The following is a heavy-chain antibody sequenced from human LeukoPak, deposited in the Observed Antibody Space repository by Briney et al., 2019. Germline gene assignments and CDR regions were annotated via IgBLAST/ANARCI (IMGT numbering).Heavy chain of an antibody. CDR3: ARDEHQYYPESRCRFHY. Sequence: PGGSLRLSCAASGFTFCYYWMGWVRQAPGKGLEWVANIKQDGSEKYYVDSVRGRFTISRDNAKNSLYLQMNSMRAEDTAVYYCARDEHQYYPESRCRFHYWGQGTLIHVSS. V-gene: IGHV3-7*04. CDR1: GFTFCYYW. CDR2: IKQDGSEK. D-gene: IGHD3-22*01. J-gene: IGHJ4*01.